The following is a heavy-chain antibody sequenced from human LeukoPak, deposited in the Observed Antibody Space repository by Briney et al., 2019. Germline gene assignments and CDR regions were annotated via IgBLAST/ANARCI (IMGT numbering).Heavy chain of an antibody. V-gene: IGHV3-11*04. D-gene: IGHD3-22*01. Sequence: GGSLRLSCVGAGFPFSAFHMSWIRQAPGKGLEWVSYITSGGGFKYYADSVKGRFSISRDDSNNSVFLQMNSLRVEDTAVYYCARVRPGSSGSYYRTSWGQGTLVTVSS. CDR1: GFPFSAFH. CDR3: ARVRPGSSGSYYRTS. J-gene: IGHJ4*02. CDR2: ITSGGGFK.